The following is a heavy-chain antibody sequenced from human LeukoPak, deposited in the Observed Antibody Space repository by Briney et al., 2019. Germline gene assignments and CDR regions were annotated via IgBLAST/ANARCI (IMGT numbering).Heavy chain of an antibody. Sequence: GGSLRLSCAASGFTFSSYWMTWVRQAPGKGGEWGAKTKQEGREEYYVDSVRGGFAISRDNAKNSLYLQMDSLRAEDTAVYYCAREGYTYDYPYFDYWGQGTLVTVSS. CDR2: TKQEGREE. CDR3: AREGYTYDYPYFDY. V-gene: IGHV3-7*04. J-gene: IGHJ4*02. CDR1: GFTFSSYW. D-gene: IGHD5-18*01.